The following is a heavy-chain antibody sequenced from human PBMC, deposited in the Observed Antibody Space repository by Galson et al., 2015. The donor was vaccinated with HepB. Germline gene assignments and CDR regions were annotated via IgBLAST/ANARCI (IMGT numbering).Heavy chain of an antibody. CDR3: ARDDDSSGYPPGPPDY. Sequence: SLRLSCAASGFTFSSYAMHWVRQAPGKGLEWVAVISYDGSNKYYADSVKGRFTISRDNSKNTLYLQMNSLRAEDTAVYYCARDDDSSGYPPGPPDYWGQGTLVTVSS. V-gene: IGHV3-30-3*01. CDR2: ISYDGSNK. CDR1: GFTFSSYA. D-gene: IGHD3-22*01. J-gene: IGHJ4*02.